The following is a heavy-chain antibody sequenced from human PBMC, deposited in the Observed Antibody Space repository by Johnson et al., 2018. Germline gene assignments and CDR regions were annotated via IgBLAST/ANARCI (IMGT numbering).Heavy chain of an antibody. Sequence: VQLVESGGGLVQPGGSLRLSCAASGFTFRSYAMTWVRQAPGRGLEWVSSITFRVDTSYYADSVKGRFTISRDISKNTLYLQRNSLRAEDTAVYFCAKDPHDNSWYSYFQEWGQGTLVTVSS. CDR3: AKDPHDNSWYSYFQE. CDR1: GFTFRSYA. CDR2: ITFRVDTS. D-gene: IGHD6-13*01. J-gene: IGHJ1*01. V-gene: IGHV3-23*04.